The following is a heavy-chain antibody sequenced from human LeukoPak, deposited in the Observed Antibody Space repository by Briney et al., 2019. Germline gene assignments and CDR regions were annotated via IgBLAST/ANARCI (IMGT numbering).Heavy chain of an antibody. Sequence: PSETLSLTCTVSGGSISSSSYYWGWIRQPPVKGLEWIGSIYYSGSTYYNPSLKSRVTISVDTSKNQFSLKLSSVTAADTAVYYCARVGSSSWAGGWFDPWGQGTLVTVSS. CDR3: ARVGSSSWAGGWFDP. CDR1: GGSISSSSYY. D-gene: IGHD6-13*01. J-gene: IGHJ5*02. CDR2: IYYSGST. V-gene: IGHV4-39*01.